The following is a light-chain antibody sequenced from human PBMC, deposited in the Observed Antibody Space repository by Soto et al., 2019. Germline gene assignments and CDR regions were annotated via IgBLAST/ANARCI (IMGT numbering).Light chain of an antibody. J-gene: IGKJ2*01. CDR2: GAS. Sequence: DLQMTQSPFSLSASVGDRVTITCRASQGIRNDLSWYQKKPGKAPKRLIYGASSLQSGVPSRFSGRGSGTEFTLTINSLQPEDSATYYCLQHNNFPRTFGQGTKLEIK. CDR1: QGIRND. V-gene: IGKV1-17*01. CDR3: LQHNNFPRT.